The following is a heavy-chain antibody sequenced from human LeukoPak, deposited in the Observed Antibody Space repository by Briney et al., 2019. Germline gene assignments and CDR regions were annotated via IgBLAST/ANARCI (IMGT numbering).Heavy chain of an antibody. Sequence: GGSLRLSCAASGFTFSSYSMNWVRQAPGKGLEWVSSISSSSSYIYYADSVKGRFTISRDNAKNSLYLQMNSLRAEDTAVYYCAKRGDSSGWIQFDYWGQGTLVTVSS. CDR3: AKRGDSSGWIQFDY. D-gene: IGHD6-19*01. V-gene: IGHV3-21*01. CDR2: ISSSSSYI. J-gene: IGHJ4*02. CDR1: GFTFSSYS.